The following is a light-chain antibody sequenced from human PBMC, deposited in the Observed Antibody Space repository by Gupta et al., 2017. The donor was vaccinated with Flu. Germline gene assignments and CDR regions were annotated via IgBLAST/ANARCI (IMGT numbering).Light chain of an antibody. J-gene: IGKJ5*01. Sequence: VPSIYRAIKCGSSWLDWYQQKPGKAPKLLIYMASSLHSGVPSRFSGSGSGTEFTLTISSLQPDDFATYYCHQFGTFPPTFGHGTRLEMK. V-gene: IGKV1-5*03. CDR1: KCGSSW. CDR3: HQFGTFPPT. CDR2: MAS.